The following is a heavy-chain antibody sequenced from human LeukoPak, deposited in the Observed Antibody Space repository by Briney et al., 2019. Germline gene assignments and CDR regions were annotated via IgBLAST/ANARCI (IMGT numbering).Heavy chain of an antibody. CDR3: VRTKSGHYGYSDY. CDR1: GFTFSSYW. J-gene: IGHJ4*02. Sequence: GGSLRLSCAASGFTFSSYWMHWVRQVPGKGLVWVSRVSPDGRTTSYADSVKGRFTISRDNAKNTVYLQMISLRADDTAVYYCVRTKSGHYGYSDYWGQGTLVTVSS. D-gene: IGHD5-18*01. V-gene: IGHV3-74*01. CDR2: VSPDGRTT.